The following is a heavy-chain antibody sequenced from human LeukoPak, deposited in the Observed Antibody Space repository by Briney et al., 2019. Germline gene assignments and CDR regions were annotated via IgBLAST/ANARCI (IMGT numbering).Heavy chain of an antibody. CDR2: ISSSGSTI. V-gene: IGHV3-11*01. J-gene: IGHJ5*02. D-gene: IGHD2-2*01. CDR3: ARDMGYCSSTSCYAAWFDP. CDR1: GFTFSDYY. Sequence: GGSLRLSCAASGFTFSDYYMSWIRQAPGKGLECLSYISSSGSTIYYADSVKGRFTISRDNAKNSLYLQMNSLRAEDMAVYYCARDMGYCSSTSCYAAWFDPWGQGTLVTVSS.